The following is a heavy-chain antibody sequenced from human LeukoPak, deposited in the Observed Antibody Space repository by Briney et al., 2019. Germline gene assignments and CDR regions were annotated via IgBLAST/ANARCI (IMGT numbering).Heavy chain of an antibody. J-gene: IGHJ4*02. V-gene: IGHV3-48*03. D-gene: IGHD3-16*01. CDR3: VSAYGGLLGY. CDR2: ISANGDTI. Sequence: GGSLRLSCAAPGFTFTTNEMNWSGRAPGKGVEWLSYISANGDTIYYADSVKGRFTISRDNGRKSLYLQMNSLRVEDTGIYYCVSAYGGLLGYWGQGTLVTVSS. CDR1: GFTFTTNE.